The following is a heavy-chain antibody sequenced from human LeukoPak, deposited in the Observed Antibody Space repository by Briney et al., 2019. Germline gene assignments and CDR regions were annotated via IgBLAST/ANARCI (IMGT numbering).Heavy chain of an antibody. CDR3: ARGRIFRVVTIASNWFDP. V-gene: IGHV4-30-4*08. Sequence: SETLSPTCTVSGGSINSGDYYWSWIRQPPGKGLEWIGYIYYSGSTYYNPSLKCRVTISVDTSKNQFSLKLSSVTAADTAVYYCARGRIFRVVTIASNWFDPWGQGTLVTVSS. CDR1: GGSINSGDYY. CDR2: IYYSGST. J-gene: IGHJ5*02. D-gene: IGHD3-3*01.